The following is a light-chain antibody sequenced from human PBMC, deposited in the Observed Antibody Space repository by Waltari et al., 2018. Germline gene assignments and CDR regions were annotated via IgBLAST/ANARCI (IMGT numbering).Light chain of an antibody. Sequence: EIVLTQSPATLSLSPGERATLPCRASHSIANYLAWYQQRPGQAPRLLIYDTSNRATGIPARFSGSGYETDVTLTISSLEPEDFGVYYCQQRSNWPLTFGGGTKVEIK. V-gene: IGKV3-11*01. J-gene: IGKJ4*01. CDR2: DTS. CDR3: QQRSNWPLT. CDR1: HSIANY.